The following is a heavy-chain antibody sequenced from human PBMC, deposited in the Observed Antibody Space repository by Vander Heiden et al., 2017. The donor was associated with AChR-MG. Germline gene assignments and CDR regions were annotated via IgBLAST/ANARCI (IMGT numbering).Heavy chain of an antibody. V-gene: IGHV3-9*01. J-gene: IGHJ6*03. CDR2: ISWNSGSI. CDR3: AKEGFSDCSSTPTGCPYYYYYMDV. CDR1: GFTFDDYA. D-gene: IGHD2-2*01. Sequence: EVQLVESGGGLVQPGRSLRLSCAASGFTFDDYAMHWVRQAPGKGLEWVSGISWNSGSIGYADSVKGRFTISRDNAKNSLYLQMNSLRAEDTALYYCAKEGFSDCSSTPTGCPYYYYYMDVWGKGTTVTVSS.